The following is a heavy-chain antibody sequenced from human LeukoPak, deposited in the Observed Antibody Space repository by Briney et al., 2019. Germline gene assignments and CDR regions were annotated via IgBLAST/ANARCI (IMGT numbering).Heavy chain of an antibody. J-gene: IGHJ3*01. V-gene: IGHV3-30-3*01. CDR1: GFTFSSYA. D-gene: IGHD2-15*01. CDR2: ISYDGSNK. Sequence: GGSLRLSCAASGFTFSSYAMHWVRQAPGKGLEWVAVISYDGSNKYYADSVKGRFTISRDNSKNTLYLQMNSLRAEDTAVYYCARDHPKSVGEGDNDVLDVWGQGTMVTVSS. CDR3: ARDHPKSVGEGDNDVLDV.